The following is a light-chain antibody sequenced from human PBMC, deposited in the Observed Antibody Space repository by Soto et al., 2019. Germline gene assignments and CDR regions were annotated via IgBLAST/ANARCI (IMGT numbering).Light chain of an antibody. CDR1: QSVSGY. CDR3: QQRSNWPLT. CDR2: DAS. Sequence: EIVLTQSPATLSLSPGETATLSCRASQSVSGYLAWCQQKLGQAPRLLIYDASNRATGIPARFSGSGSGTDFTLTISSLEPEDFAVYYCQQRSNWPLTFGQGTRLEVK. V-gene: IGKV3-11*01. J-gene: IGKJ5*01.